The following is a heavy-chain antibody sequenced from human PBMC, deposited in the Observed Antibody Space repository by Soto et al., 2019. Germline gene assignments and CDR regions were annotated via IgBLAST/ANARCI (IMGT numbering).Heavy chain of an antibody. D-gene: IGHD6-19*01. CDR3: AKDIVEVAGTQY. CDR2: ITGSGGTT. V-gene: IGHV3-23*01. Sequence: VGSLRLSCASSVCTFSSYAMSCVRQSPGKWLEWVSSITGSGGTTYYADSVKGRFTISRDNSKNTLYLQMNSLRAEDTAVYYCAKDIVEVAGTQYLGQGTPVMVSS. J-gene: IGHJ4*02. CDR1: VCTFSSYA.